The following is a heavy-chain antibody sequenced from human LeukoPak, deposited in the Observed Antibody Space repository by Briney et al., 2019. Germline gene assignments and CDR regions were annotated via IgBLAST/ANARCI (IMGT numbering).Heavy chain of an antibody. D-gene: IGHD2-2*01. Sequence: SETLSLTCAAYGGSFSGYYWSWIRQPPGKGLEWIGEINHSGSTNYNPSLKSRVTISVDTSKNQFSLKLSSVTAADTAVYYCAKGYCRGNSCYDDRGAFDYWGQGTLVTVSS. V-gene: IGHV4-34*01. CDR3: AKGYCRGNSCYDDRGAFDY. J-gene: IGHJ4*02. CDR2: INHSGST. CDR1: GGSFSGYY.